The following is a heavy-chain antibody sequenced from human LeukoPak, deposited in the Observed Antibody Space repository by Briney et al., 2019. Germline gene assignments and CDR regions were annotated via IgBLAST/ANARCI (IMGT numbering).Heavy chain of an antibody. Sequence: GGSLRLSCSASGFTFSSYEMNWVRQAPGKGLEWVSYISSSGSTIYYADSVKGRFTISRDNAKNSLYLQMNSLRAEDTAVYYCAGGYFDFDYWGQGTLVTVSS. D-gene: IGHD3-9*01. CDR3: AGGYFDFDY. J-gene: IGHJ4*02. V-gene: IGHV3-48*03. CDR1: GFTFSSYE. CDR2: ISSSGSTI.